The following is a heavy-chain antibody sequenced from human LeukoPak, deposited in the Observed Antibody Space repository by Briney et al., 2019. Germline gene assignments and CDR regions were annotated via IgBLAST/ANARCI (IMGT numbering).Heavy chain of an antibody. D-gene: IGHD2-21*01. Sequence: PSETLSLTCAVSGYSISSDYYWAWIRQPPGTGLEWVGGNYHSGSTYYNPSLKGRVTLSLDTSKNQFSLKMKYVTSADTAVYYCARGGDMNTPYIRFVLWREGTLVSVSS. CDR1: GYSISSDYY. CDR3: ARGGDMNTPYIRFVL. V-gene: IGHV4-38-2*01. J-gene: IGHJ5*02. CDR2: NYHSGST.